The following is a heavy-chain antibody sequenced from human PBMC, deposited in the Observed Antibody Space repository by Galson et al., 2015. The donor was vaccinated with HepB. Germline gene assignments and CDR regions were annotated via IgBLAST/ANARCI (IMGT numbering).Heavy chain of an antibody. CDR2: ININTGNP. V-gene: IGHV7-4-1*02. CDR3: ARTPYFGSGNYYNTWLNP. Sequence: SVKVSCKASGYVFTDYDINWVRQAPGQGLEWMGWININTGNPTYAQGFTGRFVFSLDTSVSTAYLQISSLKADDTAVYYCARTPYFGSGNYYNTWLNPWGQGTLVTVSS. D-gene: IGHD3-10*01. J-gene: IGHJ5*02. CDR1: GYVFTDYD.